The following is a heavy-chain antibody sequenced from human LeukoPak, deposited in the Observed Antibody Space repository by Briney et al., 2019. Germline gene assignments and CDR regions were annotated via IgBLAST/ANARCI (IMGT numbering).Heavy chain of an antibody. J-gene: IGHJ4*02. CDR2: IYHSGST. Sequence: SETLSLTCVLSGYSISSGYYWGWIRQPPGKGLEWIGSIYHSGSTYYNPSLKSRVTISVDTSKNQFSLKLSSVTAADTAVYYCARAYSKLDYWGQGTLVTVSS. D-gene: IGHD4-11*01. CDR3: ARAYSKLDY. V-gene: IGHV4-38-2*01. CDR1: GYSISSGYY.